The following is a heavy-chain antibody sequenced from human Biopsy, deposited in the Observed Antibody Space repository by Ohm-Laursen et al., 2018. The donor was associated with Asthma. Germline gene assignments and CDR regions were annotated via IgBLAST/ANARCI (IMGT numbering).Heavy chain of an antibody. CDR3: ARGYSGSDRIVYYYSGMEV. D-gene: IGHD5-12*01. CDR2: LIPVLGTA. V-gene: IGHV1-69*01. CDR1: GGSCSNYA. Sequence: GSSVKVSCKASGGSCSNYAISWVRQAPRQGLEWMGGLIPVLGTADYAQMFEGRVTITADESTSTAYMELSSLRSEDTAVYYCARGYSGSDRIVYYYSGMEVWGPGTTVTVSS. J-gene: IGHJ6*02.